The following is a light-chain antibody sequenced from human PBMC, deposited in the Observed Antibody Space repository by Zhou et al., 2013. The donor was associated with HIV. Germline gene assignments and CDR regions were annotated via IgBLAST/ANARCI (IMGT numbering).Light chain of an antibody. CDR3: QQYDSSPRT. CDR2: DAS. Sequence: EIVLTQSPATLSLSPGERATLSCRASQSVSSHLVWYQHKAGQGPRLLIYDASNRATGIPARFSGSGSGTDFTLTISRLEPEDFAVYYCQQYDSSPRTFGQGTKVEIK. CDR1: QSVSSH. V-gene: IGKV3-11*01. J-gene: IGKJ1*01.